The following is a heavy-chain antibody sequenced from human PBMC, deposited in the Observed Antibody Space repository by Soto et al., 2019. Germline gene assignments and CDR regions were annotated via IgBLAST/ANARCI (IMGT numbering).Heavy chain of an antibody. CDR1: GYTFTSYD. CDR3: ARGSCSGGSCYRNWFDP. Sequence: ASVKVSCKASGYTFTSYDINWVRQATGQGLEWMGWMNPNSGNTGYAQKFQGRVTMTRNTSISTAYMELSSLRSEDTAVYYCARGSCSGGSCYRNWFDPWGQGTLVPVSS. J-gene: IGHJ5*02. D-gene: IGHD2-15*01. CDR2: MNPNSGNT. V-gene: IGHV1-8*01.